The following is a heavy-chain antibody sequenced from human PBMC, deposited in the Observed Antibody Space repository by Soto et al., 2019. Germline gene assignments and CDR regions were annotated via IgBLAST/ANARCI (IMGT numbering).Heavy chain of an antibody. V-gene: IGHV1-46*01. CDR3: ARDWGGLGY. J-gene: IGHJ4*02. Sequence: ASVKVSCKASGDTYTSYYIHWVRQAPGQGLGWMGTFNPSGGGTFYAQKFQGRVTMTGDTSTSTVYMELSSLRVEDTAVYYCARDWGGLGYWGQGTLVTVSS. CDR1: GDTYTSYY. CDR2: FNPSGGGT. D-gene: IGHD3-10*01.